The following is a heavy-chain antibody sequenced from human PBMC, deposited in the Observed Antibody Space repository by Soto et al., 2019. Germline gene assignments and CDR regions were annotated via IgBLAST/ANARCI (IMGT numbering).Heavy chain of an antibody. CDR2: IYWDDDK. CDR1: GFSLSSTRMA. D-gene: IGHD6-19*01. V-gene: IGHV2-5*02. CDR3: AHIVVAGLGYYFDY. J-gene: IGHJ4*02. Sequence: QITLKESGPTLVKPTQTLTLTCTFSGFSLSSTRMAVGWIRQPPGKALEWLALIYWDDDKRYSPFLKSRLTITKDTSKIQVVHTMSNMDPVDTASYYCAHIVVAGLGYYFDYWGQGTLVTVSS.